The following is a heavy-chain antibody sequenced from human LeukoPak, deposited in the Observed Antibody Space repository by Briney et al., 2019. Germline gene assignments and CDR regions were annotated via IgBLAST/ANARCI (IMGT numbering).Heavy chain of an antibody. D-gene: IGHD3-22*01. V-gene: IGHV3-23*01. CDR3: ASTPRDYYDSSGDY. J-gene: IGHJ4*02. CDR1: GFTFSSYA. Sequence: GGSLRLSRAASGFTFSSYAMTWVRQAPGKGLEWVSSISVNGGTTYYADSVKGRFTISRDSSKNTLYLQMNSLRAEDTAVYYCASTPRDYYDSSGDYWGQGTLVTVSS. CDR2: ISVNGGTT.